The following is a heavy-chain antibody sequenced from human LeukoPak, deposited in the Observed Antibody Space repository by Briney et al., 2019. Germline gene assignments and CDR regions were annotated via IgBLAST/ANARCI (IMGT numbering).Heavy chain of an antibody. V-gene: IGHV3-21*01. J-gene: IGHJ5*02. Sequence: GGSLRLSCAASGFTFSSYSMNWVRQAPGKGLEWVSFISSSSKYIYYADSVKGRFTISRDNAKNSLYLQINSLRVEDTAVYYCAGGLIDYGEHNWFDPWGQGTLVTVSS. CDR2: ISSSSKYI. CDR3: AGGLIDYGEHNWFDP. CDR1: GFTFSSYS. D-gene: IGHD4-17*01.